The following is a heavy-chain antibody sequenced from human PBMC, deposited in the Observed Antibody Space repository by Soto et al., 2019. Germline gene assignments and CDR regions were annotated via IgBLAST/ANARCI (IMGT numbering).Heavy chain of an antibody. Sequence: ASVKVSGKASGGTFSSYAISWVRQAPGQVLEWMGGIIPIFGTANYAQKFQGRVTITADESTSTAYMELSSLRSEDTAVYYCASIRDGYSYVLRSSYYGMDVWGQGTTVTVSS. J-gene: IGHJ6*02. V-gene: IGHV1-69*13. CDR3: ASIRDGYSYVLRSSYYGMDV. CDR1: GGTFSSYA. CDR2: IIPIFGTA. D-gene: IGHD4-4*01.